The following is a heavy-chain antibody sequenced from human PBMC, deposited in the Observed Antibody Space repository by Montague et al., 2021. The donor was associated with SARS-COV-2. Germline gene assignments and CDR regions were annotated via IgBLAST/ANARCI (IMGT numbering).Heavy chain of an antibody. CDR1: GFTFSSYA. CDR3: ASGGIVGATWGAFDI. V-gene: IGHV3-30*04. Sequence: SLRLSCAAFGFTFSSYAMHWVRQAPGKGLEWVAVISYDGSNKYYADSVKGRFTISRDNSKSTLYLQMNSLRAEDTAVYYCASGGIVGATWGAFDIWGQGTMVTVSS. J-gene: IGHJ3*02. CDR2: ISYDGSNK. D-gene: IGHD1-26*01.